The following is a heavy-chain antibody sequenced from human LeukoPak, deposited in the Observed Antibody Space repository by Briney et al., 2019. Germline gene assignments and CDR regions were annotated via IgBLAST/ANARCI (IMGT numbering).Heavy chain of an antibody. CDR1: GGTCSSYA. D-gene: IGHD3-10*01. CDR3: AIGWLREFFYYFDY. V-gene: IGHV1-69*13. J-gene: IGHJ4*02. CDR2: TIPIFGTA. Sequence: GASVKVSCKASGGTCSSYAISWVRQAPGQGLEWMGGTIPIFGTANYAQKFQGGVTITADESTSTAYMELSSLRSEDTAVYYCAIGWLREFFYYFDYWGQGTLVTVSS.